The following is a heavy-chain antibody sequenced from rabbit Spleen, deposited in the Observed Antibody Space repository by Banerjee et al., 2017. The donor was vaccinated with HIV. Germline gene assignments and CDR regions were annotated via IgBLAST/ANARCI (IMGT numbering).Heavy chain of an antibody. CDR2: PYAGSSGTT. CDR3: ARDAGPSFSTYGMDL. CDR1: GFSFNSGYD. D-gene: IGHD8-1*01. V-gene: IGHV1S40*01. Sequence: QSLEESGGGLVKPGASLTLTCKASGFSFNSGYDMCWVRQAPGKGLEWVACPYAGSSGTTYSATWAKGRFTISKTSSTTVTLQMTSLTAADTATYFCARDAGPSFSTYGMDLWGPGTLVTVS. J-gene: IGHJ6*01.